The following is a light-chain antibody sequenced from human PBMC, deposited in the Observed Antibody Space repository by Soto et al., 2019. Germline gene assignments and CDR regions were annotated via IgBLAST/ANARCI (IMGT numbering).Light chain of an antibody. CDR3: QQYNTWPPLT. J-gene: IGKJ4*02. V-gene: IGKV3D-15*01. Sequence: IVMTQSPATLSVSPGDTATLSCRASQSVTSNLAWYQQKPGQAPRLLIYGASTRATGIPVRFSGTGYATEFTLTVSSLQSEDFAVYYWQQYNTWPPLTFGGGTKVEIK. CDR2: GAS. CDR1: QSVTSN.